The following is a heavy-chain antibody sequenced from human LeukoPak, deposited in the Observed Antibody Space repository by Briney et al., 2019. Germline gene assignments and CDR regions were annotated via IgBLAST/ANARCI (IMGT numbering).Heavy chain of an antibody. Sequence: PSETLSLTCTVSGDSISTYYWSWIRQPPGKGLEWIGYIYTSGSTNYNPSLKSRVTISVDTSKNQFSLKLTSVTAADTAVYYCAGAVAAFNWFDPWGQGTLVTVSS. D-gene: IGHD6-19*01. CDR1: GDSISTYY. J-gene: IGHJ5*02. CDR3: AGAVAAFNWFDP. CDR2: IYTSGST. V-gene: IGHV4-4*09.